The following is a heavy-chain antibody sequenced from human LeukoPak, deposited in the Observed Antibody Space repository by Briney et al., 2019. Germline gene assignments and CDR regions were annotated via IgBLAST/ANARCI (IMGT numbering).Heavy chain of an antibody. V-gene: IGHV1-18*01. Sequence: WISAYNCNTNYAQKLQGRVTMTTDTSTSTAYMELRSLRSDDTAVYYCARDAHYSGNWFDPWGQGTLVTVSS. CDR3: ARDAHYSGNWFDP. CDR2: ISAYNCNT. D-gene: IGHD2-15*01. J-gene: IGHJ5*02.